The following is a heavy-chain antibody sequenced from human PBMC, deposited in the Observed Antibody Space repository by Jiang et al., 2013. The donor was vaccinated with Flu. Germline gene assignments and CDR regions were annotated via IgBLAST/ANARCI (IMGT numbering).Heavy chain of an antibody. J-gene: IGHJ4*02. Sequence: QGRVTITADESTSTAYMELSSLRSEDTAVYYCARDPHYYDSSGYFDYWGQGTLVTVSS. V-gene: IGHV1-69*01. D-gene: IGHD3-22*01. CDR3: ARDPHYYDSSGYFDY.